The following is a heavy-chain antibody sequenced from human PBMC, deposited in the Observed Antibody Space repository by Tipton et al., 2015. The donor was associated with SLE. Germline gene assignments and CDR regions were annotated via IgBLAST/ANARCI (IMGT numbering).Heavy chain of an antibody. CDR1: GFSFSSYE. CDR3: ARDVYGYWSDYNQGFDY. J-gene: IGHJ4*02. CDR2: ISGSGSTI. V-gene: IGHV3-48*03. Sequence: SLRLSCVASGFSFSSYEMNWVRQAPGKGLEWVSYISGSGSTIFYADSVKDRFTISRDNTKNLVYLQMKSLRADDTAVYYCARDVYGYWSDYNQGFDYWGQGTLATVSS. D-gene: IGHD3-3*01.